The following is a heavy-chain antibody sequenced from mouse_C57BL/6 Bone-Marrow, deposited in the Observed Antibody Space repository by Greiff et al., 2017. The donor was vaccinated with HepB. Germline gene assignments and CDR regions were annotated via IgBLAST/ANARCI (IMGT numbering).Heavy chain of an antibody. Sequence: VMLVESGAELVRPGTSVKMSCKASGYTFTNYWIGWAKQRPGHGLEWIGDIYPGGGYTNYNEKFKGKATLTADKSSSTAYMQFSSLTSEDSAIYYCARENYYGSSGFDYWGQGTTLTVSS. V-gene: IGHV1-63*01. J-gene: IGHJ2*01. CDR1: GYTFTNYW. CDR2: IYPGGGYT. D-gene: IGHD1-1*01. CDR3: ARENYYGSSGFDY.